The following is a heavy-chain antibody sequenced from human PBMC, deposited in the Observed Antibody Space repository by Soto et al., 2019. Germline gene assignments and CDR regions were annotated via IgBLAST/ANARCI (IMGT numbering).Heavy chain of an antibody. CDR3: ARGGDCSGDSCYLH. CDR2: ISHHKGST. D-gene: IGHD2-15*01. V-gene: IGHV1-18*01. CDR1: GYSFVNYG. Sequence: QVLLVQSGAEVKEPGASVKVSCKASGYSFVNYGISWVRQAPGRGLEWMGWISHHKGSTNYAQKVKGRVTMTTDTSTSTAYMELRSLTSDDTAMYYCARGGDCSGDSCYLHWGQGTLVTVSS. J-gene: IGHJ4*02.